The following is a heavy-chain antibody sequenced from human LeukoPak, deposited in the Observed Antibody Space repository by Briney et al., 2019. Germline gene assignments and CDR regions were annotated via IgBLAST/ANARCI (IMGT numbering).Heavy chain of an antibody. CDR1: GGTFSSYT. D-gene: IGHD4-11*01. CDR2: IIPTLGIA. V-gene: IGHV1-69*02. Sequence: SVKVSCKASGGTFSSYTISWVRQAPGQGLEWMGRIIPTLGIANYAQKFQGRVTTTADKSTSTAYMELSSLRSEDTAVYYCARFRETTVAPDAFDIWGQGTMVTVSS. CDR3: ARFRETTVAPDAFDI. J-gene: IGHJ3*02.